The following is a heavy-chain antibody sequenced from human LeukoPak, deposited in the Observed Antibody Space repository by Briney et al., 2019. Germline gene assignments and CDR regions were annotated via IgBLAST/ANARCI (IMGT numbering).Heavy chain of an antibody. CDR1: GVSFSGYY. CDR2: INHSGST. CDR3: ARVARPRYSSTEDDAFDI. V-gene: IGHV4-34*01. Sequence: PSETLSLTCAVYGVSFSGYYWSWIRQPPGKGLEWIGEINHSGSTNYNPSLKSRDTISVDKSKNQFSLKLSSVTAADTAVYYCARVARPRYSSTEDDAFDIWGQGTMVTVSS. D-gene: IGHD6-13*01. J-gene: IGHJ3*02.